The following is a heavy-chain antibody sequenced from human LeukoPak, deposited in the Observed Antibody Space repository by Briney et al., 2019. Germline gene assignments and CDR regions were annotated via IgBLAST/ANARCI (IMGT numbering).Heavy chain of an antibody. J-gene: IGHJ3*02. V-gene: IGHV4-39*07. Sequence: TSETLSLTCTVSGGSISSSSYYWGWIRQPPGKGLEWIGSIYYSGSTYYNPSLKSRVTISVDTSKNQFSLRLNSVTAADTAVYYCAREDHDAFDIWGQGTMVTVSS. CDR1: GGSISSSSYY. CDR3: AREDHDAFDI. CDR2: IYYSGST.